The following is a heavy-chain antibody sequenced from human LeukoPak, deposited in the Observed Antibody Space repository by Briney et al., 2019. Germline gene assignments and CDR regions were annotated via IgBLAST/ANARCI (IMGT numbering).Heavy chain of an antibody. CDR2: IYTSGST. CDR1: GGSISSYY. V-gene: IGHV4-4*07. Sequence: SETLSLTCTVSGGSISSYYWSWIRQPAGKGLEWIGRIYTSGSTNYNPSLKSRVTMSVDTSKNQFSLKLSSVTAADTAVYYCAREGYDFWSGLGLFDYWGQGTLVTVSS. J-gene: IGHJ4*02. D-gene: IGHD3-3*01. CDR3: AREGYDFWSGLGLFDY.